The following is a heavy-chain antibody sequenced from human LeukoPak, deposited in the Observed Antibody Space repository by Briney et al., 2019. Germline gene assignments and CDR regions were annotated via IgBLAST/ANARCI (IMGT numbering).Heavy chain of an antibody. CDR1: GGSISSYY. J-gene: IGHJ3*02. CDR3: ARDVFRAFDI. Sequence: PSETLSLTCTVSGGSISSYYWSWIRQPPGKGLEWIGYIYYIGSTNYNPSLKSRVTISVNTSKNQFSLKLSSVTAADTAVYYCARDVFRAFDIWGQGTMVTVSS. CDR2: IYYIGST. V-gene: IGHV4-59*01. D-gene: IGHD3-10*02.